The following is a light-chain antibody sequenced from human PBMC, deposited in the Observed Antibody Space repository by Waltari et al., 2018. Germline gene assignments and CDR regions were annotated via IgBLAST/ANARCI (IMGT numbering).Light chain of an antibody. Sequence: QSALTQPPSPSGSPGQPVTISCTGTSSDVGGSDYVSWYQHHPGKAPKLMIYEVSQRPSGVPDRFSGSKSGNTASLTVSGLQAEDEADYYCSSYAGSNNLVFGGGTKLTVL. V-gene: IGLV2-8*01. CDR3: SSYAGSNNLV. CDR2: EVS. CDR1: SSDVGGSDY. J-gene: IGLJ2*01.